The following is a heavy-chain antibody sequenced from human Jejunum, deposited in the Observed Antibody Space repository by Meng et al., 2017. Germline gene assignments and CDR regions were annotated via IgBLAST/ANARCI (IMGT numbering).Heavy chain of an antibody. D-gene: IGHD1-1*01. CDR2: IKPDGSAT. CDR3: ARDNDWVVWDY. CDR1: GFSVSTKH. Sequence: VVSGGGLVPPGGSLRLSCAASGFSVSTKHMSWVRQAPGKGLVWVSQIKPDGSATFYADSVRGRFTISRDNAKSTLFLEINSLTADDAAVYYCARDNDWVVWDYWGRGTLVTVSS. V-gene: IGHV3-74*01. J-gene: IGHJ4*01.